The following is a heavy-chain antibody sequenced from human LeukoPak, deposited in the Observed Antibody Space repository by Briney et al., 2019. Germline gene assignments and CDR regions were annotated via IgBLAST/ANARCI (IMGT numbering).Heavy chain of an antibody. V-gene: IGHV3-66*01. Sequence: GGSLRLSREASGFSVSDIYMNWVRQAPGKGLEWLSVIYSGDKTSYADSVKDRFTISRDISKNMVYLQMNNLRAEDTAVYYCARDRKYLYYGMEVWGQGTTVTVSS. D-gene: IGHD3-10*01. CDR2: IYSGDKT. CDR3: ARDRKYLYYGMEV. CDR1: GFSVSDIY. J-gene: IGHJ6*02.